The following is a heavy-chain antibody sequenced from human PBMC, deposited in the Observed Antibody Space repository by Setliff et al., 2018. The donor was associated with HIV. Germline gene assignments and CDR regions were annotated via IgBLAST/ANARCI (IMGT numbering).Heavy chain of an antibody. D-gene: IGHD6-13*01. Sequence: PAGSLSLSCAASGFTFSSYWMTWVRQAPGKGLQWVANIRRDEGEKYYVDSVKGRFTISRDNAKNSLYLQMSSLTVDDTAVYYCARISSARYLVDYWGQGTLVTVSS. CDR2: IRRDEGEK. J-gene: IGHJ4*02. V-gene: IGHV3-7*03. CDR1: GFTFSSYW. CDR3: ARISSARYLVDY.